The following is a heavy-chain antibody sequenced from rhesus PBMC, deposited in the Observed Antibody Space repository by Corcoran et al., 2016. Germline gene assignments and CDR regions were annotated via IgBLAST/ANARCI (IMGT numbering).Heavy chain of an antibody. CDR2: IYSSGST. V-gene: IGHV4S11*01. J-gene: IGHJ5-1*01. CDR1: CGSIRSNY. Sequence: QVQLQESGPGLVKPSETLSLTCAVSCGSIRSNYWSWIRQAPGRGLEWIGYIYSSGSTYYNPSLKSRVTLSVDTSKNQFSLKLTSVTAADTAVYYCALRYEVWGPGVLVTVSS. D-gene: IGHD1-1-1*01. CDR3: ALRYEV.